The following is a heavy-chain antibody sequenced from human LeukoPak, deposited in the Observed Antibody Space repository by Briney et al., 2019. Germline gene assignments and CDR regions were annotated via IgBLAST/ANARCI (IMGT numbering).Heavy chain of an antibody. Sequence: PGGSLRLSCAASGFTFSSHAMSWVRQAPGKGLEWVSGISSVGGSTYYADSVKGRFTISRDNSKNTLYLQMNSLRGEDTAVYYCAKGAATMGDCWGQGILVTVS. CDR2: ISSVGGST. D-gene: IGHD5-12*01. V-gene: IGHV3-23*01. CDR3: AKGAATMGDC. J-gene: IGHJ4*02. CDR1: GFTFSSHA.